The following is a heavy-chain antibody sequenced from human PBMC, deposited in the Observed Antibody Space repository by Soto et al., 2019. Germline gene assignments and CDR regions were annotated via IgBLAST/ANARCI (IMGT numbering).Heavy chain of an antibody. D-gene: IGHD3-10*01. CDR2: IYYSGST. Sequence: SETLSLTCTVSGGSISSYYWSWIRQPPGKGLEWIGYIYYSGSTNYNPSLKSRVTISVDTSKNQFSLKLSSVTAADTAVYYCASSGSYSSYYYYYYGMDVWGQGTTVTVSS. CDR1: GGSISSYY. J-gene: IGHJ6*02. CDR3: ASSGSYSSYYYYYYGMDV. V-gene: IGHV4-59*01.